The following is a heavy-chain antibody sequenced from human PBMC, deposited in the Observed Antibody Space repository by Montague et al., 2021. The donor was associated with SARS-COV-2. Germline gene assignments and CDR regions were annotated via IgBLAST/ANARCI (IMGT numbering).Heavy chain of an antibody. CDR3: AREGSGRGYYYYGMDV. CDR1: GGTISTDNLYWY. D-gene: IGHD3-10*01. CDR2: IYYSGST. J-gene: IGHJ6*02. Sequence: SETLSLTCLVSGGTISTDNLYWYWAWIRQPSGKGLEWIGYIYYSGSTNYNPSLKSRVTISVDTSKNQFSLKLSSVTAADTAVYYCAREGSGRGYYYYGMDVWGQGTTVTVSS. V-gene: IGHV4-59*01.